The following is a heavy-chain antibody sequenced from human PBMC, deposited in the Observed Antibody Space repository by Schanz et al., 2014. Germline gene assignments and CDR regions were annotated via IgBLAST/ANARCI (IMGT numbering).Heavy chain of an antibody. J-gene: IGHJ5*02. CDR2: IYHSGST. CDR1: GGSISSSNW. D-gene: IGHD5-18*01. Sequence: QVQLQESGPGLVKPSGTLSLTCAVSGGSISSSNWWSWVRQPPGKGLEWIGEIYHSGSTNYKPSLKSRSPIAADKSKNQSSRKRRSVTAADTAVYYCARRSVSPSGNSYGYVVAWFDPWGQGTLVTVSS. CDR3: ARRSVSPSGNSYGYVVAWFDP. V-gene: IGHV4-4*02.